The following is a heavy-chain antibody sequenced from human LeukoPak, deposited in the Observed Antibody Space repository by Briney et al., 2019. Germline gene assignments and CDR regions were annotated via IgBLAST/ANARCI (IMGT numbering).Heavy chain of an antibody. V-gene: IGHV3-7*01. CDR1: GFTFSSYW. D-gene: IGHD5-12*01. CDR2: IKQDGSEK. J-gene: IGHJ4*02. Sequence: GGSLRLSCVASGFTFSSYWMSWVRQAPGKGLEWVANIKQDGSEKYYVVSVKGRFTISRDNTKNSLCLQMNSLRAEDTAVYYCALGGSFDYWGQGTLVTVSS. CDR3: ALGGSFDY.